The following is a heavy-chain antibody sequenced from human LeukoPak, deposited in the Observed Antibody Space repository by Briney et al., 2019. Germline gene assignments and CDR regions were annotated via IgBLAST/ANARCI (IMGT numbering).Heavy chain of an antibody. CDR2: VCGVASDI. V-gene: IGHV3-11*01. D-gene: IGHD1-26*01. CDR3: ARGGAHGMDV. J-gene: IGHJ6*02. Sequence: SLSFSCTASGFTFTDYYMTWIRHAPGNGLVWVWYVCGVASDIFYADSVKGRFTISRGNAKNSVYLQMNSLRAEDTAVYYCARGGAHGMDVWGQGTTVTVSS. CDR1: GFTFTDYY.